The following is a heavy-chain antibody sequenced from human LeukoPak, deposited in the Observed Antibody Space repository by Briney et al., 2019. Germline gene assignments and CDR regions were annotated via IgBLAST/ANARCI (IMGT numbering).Heavy chain of an antibody. CDR2: IFYLGST. Sequence: SQTLSLTCTVSGGSISSGNFYWSWIRQPPGKGLEWIGYIFYLGSTYYNLSLKSRVTMSVDTSKNQFSLKLRSVTAADTAVYYCASLDHYGSGGFDYWGQGTLVTVSS. D-gene: IGHD3-10*01. CDR1: GGSISSGNFY. J-gene: IGHJ4*02. V-gene: IGHV4-30-4*01. CDR3: ASLDHYGSGGFDY.